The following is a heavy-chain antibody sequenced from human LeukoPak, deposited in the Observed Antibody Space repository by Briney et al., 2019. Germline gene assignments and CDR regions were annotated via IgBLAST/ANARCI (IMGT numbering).Heavy chain of an antibody. D-gene: IGHD5-18*01. CDR2: ISWNSGSI. J-gene: IGHJ4*02. Sequence: GGSLRLSCAASGFTFDDYAMHWVRQAPGKGLEWVSGISWNSGSIGYADSVKGRFTISRDNSKNTLYLQMNSLRAEDTAVYYCAGGYSYGQRVYWGQGTLVTVSS. CDR3: AGGYSYGQRVY. V-gene: IGHV3-9*01. CDR1: GFTFDDYA.